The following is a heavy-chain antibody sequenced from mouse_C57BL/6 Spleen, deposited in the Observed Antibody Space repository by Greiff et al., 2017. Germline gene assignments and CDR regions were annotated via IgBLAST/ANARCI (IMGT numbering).Heavy chain of an antibody. V-gene: IGHV5-17*01. J-gene: IGHJ2*01. D-gene: IGHD2-5*01. CDR2: ISSGSSTI. Sequence: EVKVVESGGGLVKPGGSLKLSCAASGFTFSDYGMHWVRQAPEKGLEWVAYISSGSSTIYYADTVKGRFTISRDNAKNTLFLQMTSLRSDDTAMYYCARRDSNSHFDYWGQGTTLTVSS. CDR1: GFTFSDYG. CDR3: ARRDSNSHFDY.